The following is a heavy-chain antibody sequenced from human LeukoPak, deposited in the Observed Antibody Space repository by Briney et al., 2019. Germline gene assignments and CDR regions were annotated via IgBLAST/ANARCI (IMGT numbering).Heavy chain of an antibody. J-gene: IGHJ4*02. V-gene: IGHV3-23*01. CDR1: GFTFSSYG. CDR3: AKALKGDTAMVTGPFDY. D-gene: IGHD5-18*01. Sequence: GGSLRLSCAASGFTFSSYGMSWVRQAPGKGLEWVSAISGSGGSTYYADSVKGRFTISRDNSKNTLYLQMNSLRAEDTAVYYCAKALKGDTAMVTGPFDYWGQGTLVTVSS. CDR2: ISGSGGST.